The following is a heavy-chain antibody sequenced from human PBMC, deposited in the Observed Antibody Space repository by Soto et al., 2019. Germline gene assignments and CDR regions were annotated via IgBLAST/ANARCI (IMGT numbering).Heavy chain of an antibody. CDR3: AHRRARTAGRDDAYDV. V-gene: IGHV2-5*02. J-gene: IGHJ3*01. CDR2: IYWDDDK. Sequence: QITLKESGPTLVKPTQTLTLTCIFSGFSLSTNGVGVGWIRQPPGKSLEWLALIYWDDDKRYSPSLKNRLTLTKDTSKNQVVLTMINMDPEDTGTYYCAHRRARTAGRDDAYDVWGQGTLVVVSS. D-gene: IGHD6-6*01. CDR1: GFSLSTNGVG.